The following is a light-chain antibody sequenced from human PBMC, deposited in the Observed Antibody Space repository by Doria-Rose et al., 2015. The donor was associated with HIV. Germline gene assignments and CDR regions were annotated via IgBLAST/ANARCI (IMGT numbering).Light chain of an antibody. CDR2: GAS. CDR3: QQYGSSPFT. J-gene: IGKJ3*01. CDR1: QSVSSSY. V-gene: IGKV3-20*01. Sequence: QSPGTLSLSPGERATLSCRASQSVSSSYFAWYQQKPGQAPRLLIYGASSRATGIPDRFSGSGSGTDFALTISRLEPEDFAVYYCQQYGSSPFTFGPGTKVDI.